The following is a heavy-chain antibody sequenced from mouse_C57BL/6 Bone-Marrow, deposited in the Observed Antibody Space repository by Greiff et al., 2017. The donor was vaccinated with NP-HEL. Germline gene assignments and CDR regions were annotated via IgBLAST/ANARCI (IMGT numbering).Heavy chain of an antibody. J-gene: IGHJ4*01. CDR3: ATYLKAMDY. CDR1: GFTFSSYG. Sequence: EVQLQESGGDLVKPGGSLKLSCAASGFTFSSYGMSWVRQTPDKRLEWVATISSGGSYTYYPDSVKGRFTISRDNAKNTLYLQMSSLKSEDTAMYYCATYLKAMDYWGQGTSVTVSS. V-gene: IGHV5-6*01. CDR2: ISSGGSYT. D-gene: IGHD5-5*01.